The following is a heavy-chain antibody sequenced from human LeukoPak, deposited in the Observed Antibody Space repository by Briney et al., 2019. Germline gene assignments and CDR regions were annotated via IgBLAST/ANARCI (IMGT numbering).Heavy chain of an antibody. Sequence: PSETLSLTCTVSGGSISSYYWSWIRQPPGKGLEWIGYIHTSGSTNYNPSLKSRVTISVDTSKNQFSLKLSSVTAADTAVYYCARLSCSSTSCYTHGPDYYYYYYMDVWGKGTTVTVSS. D-gene: IGHD2-2*02. J-gene: IGHJ6*03. V-gene: IGHV4-4*09. CDR1: GGSISSYY. CDR2: IHTSGST. CDR3: ARLSCSSTSCYTHGPDYYYYYYMDV.